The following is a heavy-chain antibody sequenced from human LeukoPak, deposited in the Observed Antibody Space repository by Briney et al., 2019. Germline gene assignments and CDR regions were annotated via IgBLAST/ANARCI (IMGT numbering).Heavy chain of an antibody. CDR3: AKDRCSNGIGCLYDMDV. D-gene: IGHD2-8*01. V-gene: IGHV3-30*02. CDR2: IQYDGSNQ. CDR1: GFTFSSYG. J-gene: IGHJ6*04. Sequence: QTGGSLRLSCTASGFTFSSYGMHWVRQAPGKGLEWVAYIQYDGSNQQYADSVKGRFSISRDRSKNIPYLQMNSLRAEDTAVYYCAKDRCSNGIGCLYDMDVWGKGTTVTISS.